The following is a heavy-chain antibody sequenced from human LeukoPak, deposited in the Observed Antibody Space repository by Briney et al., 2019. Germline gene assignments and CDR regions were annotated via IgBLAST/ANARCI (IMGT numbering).Heavy chain of an antibody. V-gene: IGHV4-4*09. CDR1: GGSISSYY. D-gene: IGHD1-26*01. CDR2: IYTSGST. CDR3: ARLQWDDAFDI. Sequence: SETLSLTCTVSGGSISSYYWSWIRQPPGKGLEWIGYIYTSGSTNYNPSLKSRVTISVDTSKNQFSLKLSSVTAADTAVYYCARLQWDDAFDIWGQGTMVTVSS. J-gene: IGHJ3*02.